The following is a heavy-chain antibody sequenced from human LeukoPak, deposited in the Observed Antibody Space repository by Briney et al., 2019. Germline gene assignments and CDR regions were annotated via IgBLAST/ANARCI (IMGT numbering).Heavy chain of an antibody. CDR2: ISGHGTST. J-gene: IGHJ4*02. CDR1: GFTFGDYA. D-gene: IGHD4-17*01. V-gene: IGHV3-43*02. Sequence: GGSLRLSCAASGFTFGDYAIHWVRQAPGKGLEWVSLISGHGTSTYYADSVKGRFTISRDNNKNSLYLQMNSLKTADTALYFCAWDPHPGYGDFVVLDSWGQGTLVTVSS. CDR3: AWDPHPGYGDFVVLDS.